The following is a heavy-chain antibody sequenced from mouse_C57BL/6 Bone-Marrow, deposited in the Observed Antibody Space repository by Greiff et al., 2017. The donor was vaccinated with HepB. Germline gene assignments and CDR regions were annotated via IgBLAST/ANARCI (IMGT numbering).Heavy chain of an antibody. CDR2: ISNGGGST. V-gene: IGHV5-12*01. D-gene: IGHD1-1*01. Sequence: EVQGVESGGGLVQPGGSLKLSCAASGFTFSDYYMYWVRQTPEKRLEWVAYISNGGGSTYYPDTVQGRFTISRDNAKNTLYLQRSRLKSEDTAMYYSARRYYGSSYSWDFDGRGTGTTVT. CDR3: ARRYYGSSYSWDFDG. CDR1: GFTFSDYY. J-gene: IGHJ1*03.